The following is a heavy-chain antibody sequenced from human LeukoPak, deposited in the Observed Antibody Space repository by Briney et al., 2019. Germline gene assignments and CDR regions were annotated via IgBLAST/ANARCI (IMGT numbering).Heavy chain of an antibody. CDR1: GGTFSSYA. CDR3: ARAPGYCSGGSCYSGFYGMDV. V-gene: IGHV1-69*04. Sequence: SVKVSCKASGGTFSSYAISWVRQAPGQGLEWMGRIIPIFGIANYAQKFQGRVTITADKSTSTAYMELSSLRSEDTAVYYCARAPGYCSGGSCYSGFYGMDVWGQGTTVTVSS. D-gene: IGHD2-15*01. J-gene: IGHJ6*02. CDR2: IIPIFGIA.